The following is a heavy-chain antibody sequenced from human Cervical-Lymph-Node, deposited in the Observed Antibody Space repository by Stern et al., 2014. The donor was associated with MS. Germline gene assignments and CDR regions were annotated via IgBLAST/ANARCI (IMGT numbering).Heavy chain of an antibody. Sequence: QVQLQESGPGLVKPSETLSLTCTVSNVSIGLFYWSWIRQSPGRGLEWIGYVYYSGSTDYNPYLKSRVTMAVDTSKSQFSLKLSSLTAADTAVYYCASIQLWSKSFDYWGRGTLVTVSS. D-gene: IGHD1-1*01. CDR2: VYYSGST. CDR1: NVSIGLFY. J-gene: IGHJ4*02. V-gene: IGHV4-59*01. CDR3: ASIQLWSKSFDY.